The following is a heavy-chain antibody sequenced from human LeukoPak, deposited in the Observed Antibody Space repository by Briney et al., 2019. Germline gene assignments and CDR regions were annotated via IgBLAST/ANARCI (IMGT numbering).Heavy chain of an antibody. D-gene: IGHD5-18*01. CDR1: AFTFSRYG. Sequence: GGSLRLSCAASAFTFSRYGMHWVRQAPGKGLEWVAFIRYDGNNKYYADSVKGRFTISRDNSKYTLYLQMNSLRAEDTAVYYCARDRWGYSYGGDWGQGTLVTVSS. J-gene: IGHJ4*02. CDR2: IRYDGNNK. CDR3: ARDRWGYSYGGD. V-gene: IGHV3-30*02.